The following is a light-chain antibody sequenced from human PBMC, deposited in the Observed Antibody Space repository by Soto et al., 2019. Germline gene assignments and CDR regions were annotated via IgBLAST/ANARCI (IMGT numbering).Light chain of an antibody. CDR3: QQYDTSSRA. Sequence: DIQMTQSASTLSASVGDTVTITCRASQSVDKWLAWYQQKPGRAPKLLIYKASTLEGGVAPRFSGSGSGTEFTLTISNRQPDDYAPYYCQQYDTSSRAFSQGTTAEVK. CDR2: KAS. J-gene: IGKJ1*01. CDR1: QSVDKW. V-gene: IGKV1-5*03.